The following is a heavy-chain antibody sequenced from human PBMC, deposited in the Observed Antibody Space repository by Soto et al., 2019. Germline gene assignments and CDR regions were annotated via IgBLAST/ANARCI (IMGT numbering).Heavy chain of an antibody. Sequence: QVQLVQSGAEVMKPGASVKVSCKASGFTSTRYSVHWVRQAPGQGPEWMGRINPNNGGTNYAQEFQGRGSMTRDTSPKTIYMDLSSLRCKDTAVYDCARRVYADCDVWGQGTAVTVS. D-gene: IGHD2-21*02. V-gene: IGHV1-46*01. CDR3: ARRVYADCDV. J-gene: IGHJ6*02. CDR1: GFTSTRYS. CDR2: INPNNGGT.